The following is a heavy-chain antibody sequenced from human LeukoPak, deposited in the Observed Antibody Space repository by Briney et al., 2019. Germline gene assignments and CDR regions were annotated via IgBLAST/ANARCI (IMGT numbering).Heavy chain of an antibody. V-gene: IGHV1-2*02. D-gene: IGHD2-2*01. CDR1: GYPFTGYN. Sequence: ASVKVSCKASGYPFTGYNLHWVRQAPGQGLEWMGWINPNSGFTNYAQKFQGRVTMTRDTSISTAYMELRRLRSDDTAVYYCARLADCSSSSCRSFDYWGQGTLVTVSS. CDR3: ARLADCSSSSCRSFDY. CDR2: INPNSGFT. J-gene: IGHJ4*02.